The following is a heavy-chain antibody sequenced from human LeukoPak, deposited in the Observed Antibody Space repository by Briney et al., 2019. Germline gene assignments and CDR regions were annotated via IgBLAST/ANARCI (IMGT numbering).Heavy chain of an antibody. CDR2: ISGSGGST. V-gene: IGHV3-23*01. Sequence: GGSLRLSCAASGFTFSSYAMSWVRQAPGKGLEWVSAISGSGGSTYYADSVKGRFTISRDNSKNTLYLQMNSLRAEDTAVYYCARDREVVNEPYYFDYWGQGTLVTVSS. D-gene: IGHD2/OR15-2a*01. CDR3: ARDREVVNEPYYFDY. CDR1: GFTFSSYA. J-gene: IGHJ4*02.